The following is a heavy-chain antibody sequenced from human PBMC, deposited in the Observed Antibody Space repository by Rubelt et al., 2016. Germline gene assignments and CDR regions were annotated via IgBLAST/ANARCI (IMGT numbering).Heavy chain of an antibody. CDR2: DNDK. CDR3: AHRLHSSVWCALDY. Sequence: DNDKRYSPSLKSRLTITKATSKNQVVLTMTNMDPVDTATYYCAHRLHSSVWCALDYWGQGTLVTVSS. V-gene: IGHV2-5*02. J-gene: IGHJ4*02. D-gene: IGHD6-19*01.